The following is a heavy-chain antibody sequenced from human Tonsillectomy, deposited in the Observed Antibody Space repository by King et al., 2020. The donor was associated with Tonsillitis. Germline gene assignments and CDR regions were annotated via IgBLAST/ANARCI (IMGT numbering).Heavy chain of an antibody. J-gene: IGHJ5*02. CDR3: ARDYCTNGVCSWFDP. CDR2: INPNSGGT. Sequence: QLVQSGAEVKKPGASVKVSCNASGYTFSGYYMHWVRQAPGQGLEWMVWINPNSGGTNYAQKFQGRVTLTRDTSISTAYMELSRLRSDDTAVYYCARDYCTNGVCSWFDPWGQGTLVTVSS. D-gene: IGHD2-8*01. CDR1: GYTFSGYY. V-gene: IGHV1-2*02.